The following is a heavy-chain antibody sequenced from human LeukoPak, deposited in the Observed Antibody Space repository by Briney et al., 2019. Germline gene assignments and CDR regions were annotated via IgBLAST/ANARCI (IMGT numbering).Heavy chain of an antibody. J-gene: IGHJ4*02. D-gene: IGHD3-10*01. V-gene: IGHV4-39*01. Sequence: SETLSLTCTVSGGSISSNSYYWGWIRQPPGKGLEWIGSISYSGGTYYNPSLKSRVTISVDTSKNQFSLKLSSVTAADTAVYYCARHQTDIYYGFHYWGQGTLVTVSS. CDR2: ISYSGGT. CDR3: ARHQTDIYYGFHY. CDR1: GGSISSNSYY.